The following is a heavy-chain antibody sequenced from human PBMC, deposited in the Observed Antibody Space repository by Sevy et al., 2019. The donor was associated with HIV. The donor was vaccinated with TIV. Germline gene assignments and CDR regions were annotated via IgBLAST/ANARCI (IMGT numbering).Heavy chain of an antibody. CDR1: GFTFSKYS. D-gene: IGHD2-8*01. V-gene: IGHV3-23*01. J-gene: IGHJ4*02. CDR2: LSFGCGEI. CDR3: AREGCTKPHDY. Sequence: GGCLRLSCAASGFTFSKYSMNWVRQPPGKGLEWVSTLSFGCGEINYADSVKGRFTISRDNSKSSVYLQMNNLRPDDTAVYYCAREGCTKPHDYWGQGTLVTVSS.